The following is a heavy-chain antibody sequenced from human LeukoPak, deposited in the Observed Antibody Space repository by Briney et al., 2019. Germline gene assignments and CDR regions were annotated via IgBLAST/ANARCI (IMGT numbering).Heavy chain of an antibody. D-gene: IGHD5-18*01. V-gene: IGHV3-30*18. J-gene: IGHJ4*02. CDR1: GFTFSSYG. CDR3: AKASGYSYGYDY. CDR2: ISYDGSNK. Sequence: GRSLRLSCAASGFTFSSYGMHWVRQAPGKGLEWVAVISYDGSNKYYADSVKGRFTISRDNSKNTLYLQMNSLRAEDTAVYYCAKASGYSYGYDYWGQGTLVTVSS.